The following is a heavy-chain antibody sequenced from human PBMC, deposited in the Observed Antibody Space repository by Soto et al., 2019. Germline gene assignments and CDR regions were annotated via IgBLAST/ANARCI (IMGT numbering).Heavy chain of an antibody. Sequence: ASVKVSCKASGCTLTSYGISWVRQAPGQGLEWMGWISSYNGNTNYAQKLQDRVTMTTDTSTSTAYMELRSLRSDDTAVYYCARDLVLAVAGSDNWFDPWGQGTLVTVSS. CDR2: ISSYNGNT. CDR1: GCTLTSYG. J-gene: IGHJ5*02. D-gene: IGHD6-19*01. CDR3: ARDLVLAVAGSDNWFDP. V-gene: IGHV1-18*04.